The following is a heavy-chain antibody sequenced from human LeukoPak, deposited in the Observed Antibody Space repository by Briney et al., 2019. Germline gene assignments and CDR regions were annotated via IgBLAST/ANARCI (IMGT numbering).Heavy chain of an antibody. J-gene: IGHJ4*02. CDR3: ARGYCSSTSCPHFDY. V-gene: IGHV3-53*01. CDR1: GFTVSSNY. D-gene: IGHD2-2*01. Sequence: GGSLRLSCAASGFTVSSNYMSWVRQAPGKGLEWVSAIYSGGSTYYADSVKGRFTISRDNSKNTLYLQMNSLRAEDTAVYYCARGYCSSTSCPHFDYWGQGTLVTVSS. CDR2: IYSGGST.